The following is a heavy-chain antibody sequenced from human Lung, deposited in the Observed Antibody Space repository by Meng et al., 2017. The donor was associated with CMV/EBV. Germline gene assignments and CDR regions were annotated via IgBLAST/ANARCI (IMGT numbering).Heavy chain of an antibody. CDR1: GYTFIGYH. CDR3: ARVQFIEKPNDAFNI. D-gene: IGHD5-24*01. Sequence: ASVKVSCKASGYTFIGYHIHWVRQAPGQGLEWMGWINPNPNFDDTAYAQKFQGRVTITRDMSISTAYMELTRLRPDDTAVYYCARVQFIEKPNDAFNIWGQGTXVTVSS. J-gene: IGHJ3*02. V-gene: IGHV1-2*02. CDR2: INPNPNFDDT.